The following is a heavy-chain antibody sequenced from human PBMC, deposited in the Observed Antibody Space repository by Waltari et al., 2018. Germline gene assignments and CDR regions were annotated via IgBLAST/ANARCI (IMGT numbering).Heavy chain of an antibody. J-gene: IGHJ3*02. CDR3: ARPVVPAANDAFDI. V-gene: IGHV4-39*01. D-gene: IGHD2-2*01. CDR2: TYYSGGT. CDR1: GGSISSSSYY. Sequence: QLQLQESGPGLVKPSETLSLTCTVSGGSISSSSYYWGWIRQPPGKGLEWLGRTYYSGGTYYNPCLNSRVTISVDTSKNQFSLQLSSVTAADTAVYYCARPVVPAANDAFDIWGQGTMVTVSS.